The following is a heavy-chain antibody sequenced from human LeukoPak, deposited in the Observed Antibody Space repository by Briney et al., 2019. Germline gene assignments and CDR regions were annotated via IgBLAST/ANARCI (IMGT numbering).Heavy chain of an antibody. CDR1: GGSFSGYY. V-gene: IGHV4-34*01. Sequence: PSETLSLTCAVYGGSFSGYYWSWIRQPPGKGLEWIGEINHSGSTNYNPSLKSRVTISVDTPKNQFSLKLSSVTAADTAVYYCARTGTTVEDYFDYWGQGTLVTVSS. J-gene: IGHJ4*02. D-gene: IGHD1-1*01. CDR3: ARTGTTVEDYFDY. CDR2: INHSGST.